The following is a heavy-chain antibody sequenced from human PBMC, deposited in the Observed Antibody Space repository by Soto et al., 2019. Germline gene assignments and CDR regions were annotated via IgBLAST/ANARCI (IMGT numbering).Heavy chain of an antibody. CDR1: GYTFTSYA. CDR3: ARGLGGYYYNAYFDY. V-gene: IGHV1-3*05. CDR2: INAGNGNT. J-gene: IGHJ4*02. D-gene: IGHD3-22*01. Sequence: QVQLVQSGAEEKKPGASVKVSCKASGYTFTSYAMHWVRQAPGQRLEWMGWINAGNGNTKYSQKFQGRVTITRDTSXXTAYMELSSLRSEDTAVYYCARGLGGYYYNAYFDYWGQGTLVTVSS.